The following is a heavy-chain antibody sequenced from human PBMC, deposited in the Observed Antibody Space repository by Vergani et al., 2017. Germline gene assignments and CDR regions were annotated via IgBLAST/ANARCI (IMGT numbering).Heavy chain of an antibody. CDR3: AKDKSYRNDAFDI. CDR2: IKQDGSEK. Sequence: VQLVESGGGLVKPGGSLRLSCAASGFTFSSYWMSWVRQAPGKGLEWVANIKQDGSEKYYVDSVKGRFTISRDNAKNSLYLQMNSLRAEDTAVYYCAKDKSYRNDAFDIWGQGTMVTVSS. D-gene: IGHD3-16*02. CDR1: GFTFSSYW. V-gene: IGHV3-7*03. J-gene: IGHJ3*02.